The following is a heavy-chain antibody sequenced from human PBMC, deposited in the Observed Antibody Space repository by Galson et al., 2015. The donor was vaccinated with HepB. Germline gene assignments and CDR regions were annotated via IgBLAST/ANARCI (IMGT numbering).Heavy chain of an antibody. D-gene: IGHD2-2*02. CDR1: GFTFSNVW. CDR3: ITEKGAIQEWKGAFDF. CDR2: FKSKTDGGTA. V-gene: IGHV3-15*01. Sequence: LRLSCAASGFTFSNVWMSWVRQAPGKGLEWVGRFKSKTDGGTADYAAPVKGRFTISRDDSKNTLYLQMNSLKIEDTAVYYCITEKGAIQEWKGAFDFWGQGTLVTVSS. J-gene: IGHJ4*02.